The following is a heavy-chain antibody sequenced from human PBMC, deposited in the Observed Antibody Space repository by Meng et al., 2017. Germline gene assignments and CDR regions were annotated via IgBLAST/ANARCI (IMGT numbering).Heavy chain of an antibody. CDR2: ISCSSSYI. V-gene: IGHV3-21*01. Sequence: GQVFEAGGGLYKPGGVVRLYCAAIGFTFSSYSMNWVRQAPGKELEWISSISCSSSYIYYADSWKSRITITRENAKISLYLQMNSLRAEDTAVYYCASHGSITETTIDYWGQGTLVTVSS. CDR3: ASHGSITETTIDY. CDR1: GFTFSSYS. D-gene: IGHD4-17*01. J-gene: IGHJ4*02.